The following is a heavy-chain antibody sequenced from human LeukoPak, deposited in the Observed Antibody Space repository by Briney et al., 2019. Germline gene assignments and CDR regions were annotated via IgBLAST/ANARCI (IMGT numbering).Heavy chain of an antibody. V-gene: IGHV3-30-3*01. Sequence: GGSLRLSCAASGFTFSSYAMHWVRQAPGKGLGWVAVISYDGSNKYYADSVKGRFTISRDNSKNTLYLQMNSLRAEDTAVYYCARREPYYYGSGSYYNGFDYWGQGTLVTVSS. D-gene: IGHD3-10*01. CDR1: GFTFSSYA. J-gene: IGHJ4*02. CDR2: ISYDGSNK. CDR3: ARREPYYYGSGSYYNGFDY.